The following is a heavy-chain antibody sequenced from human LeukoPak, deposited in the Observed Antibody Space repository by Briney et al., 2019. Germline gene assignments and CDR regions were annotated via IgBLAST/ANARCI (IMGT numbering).Heavy chain of an antibody. CDR2: IYYSGST. Sequence: SETLSLTCTVSGGSISSYYWSWIRQPPGKGLEWIGYIYYSGSTYYNPSLKSRVTISVDTSKNQFSLKLSSVTAADTAVYYCARDGPWLDYGSGSPVYWGQGTLVTVSS. CDR1: GGSISSYY. J-gene: IGHJ4*02. D-gene: IGHD3-10*01. CDR3: ARDGPWLDYGSGSPVY. V-gene: IGHV4-59*06.